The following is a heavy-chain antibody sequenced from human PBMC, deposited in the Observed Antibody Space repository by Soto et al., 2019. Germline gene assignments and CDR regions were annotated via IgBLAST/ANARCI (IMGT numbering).Heavy chain of an antibody. D-gene: IGHD6-13*01. CDR1: GFSFRSFT. CDR3: TRDASRDSSARGWFDP. J-gene: IGHJ5*02. V-gene: IGHV3-21*01. Sequence: PGGSLRLSCAASGFSFRSFTMNWVRQAPGKGLEWVSTISSNSAYIYYTDALRGRFTISRDKAKNSLHLQINSLRAEDTAVYYGTRDASRDSSARGWFDPWGPGTLVTVSS. CDR2: ISSNSAYI.